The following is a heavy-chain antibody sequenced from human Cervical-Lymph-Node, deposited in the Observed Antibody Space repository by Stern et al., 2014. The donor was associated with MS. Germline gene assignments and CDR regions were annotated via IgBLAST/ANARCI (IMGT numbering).Heavy chain of an antibody. CDR1: GYTFTGYY. CDR3: ARDLPADDRAFDI. Sequence: QLVQSGAEVKKPGASVKVSCKASGYTFTGYYMHWVRQAPGQGLEWMGWINPNSGGTNYAQKFQGWVTMTRDTSISTAYMELSRLRSDDTAVYYCARDLPADDRAFDIWGQGTMVTVSS. J-gene: IGHJ3*02. CDR2: INPNSGGT. D-gene: IGHD6-13*01. V-gene: IGHV1-2*04.